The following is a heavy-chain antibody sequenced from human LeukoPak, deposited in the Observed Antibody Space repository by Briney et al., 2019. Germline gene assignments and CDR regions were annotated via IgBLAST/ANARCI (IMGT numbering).Heavy chain of an antibody. Sequence: GASVKVSCKASGYTFTSYGISWMRQAPGQGLEWMGWISAYNGNTNYAQKLQGRVTMTTDTSTSTAYMELRSLRSDDTAVYYCARAQLPYYYYGMDVWGQGTTVTVSS. CDR1: GYTFTSYG. J-gene: IGHJ6*02. CDR3: ARAQLPYYYYGMDV. V-gene: IGHV1-18*01. D-gene: IGHD2-2*01. CDR2: ISAYNGNT.